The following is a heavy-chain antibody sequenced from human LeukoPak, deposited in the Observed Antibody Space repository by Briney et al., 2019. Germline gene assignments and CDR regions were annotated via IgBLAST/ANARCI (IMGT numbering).Heavy chain of an antibody. CDR1: GGSISSGDYY. Sequence: PSETLSLTCTVSGGSISSGDYYWSWIRQPPGTGLEWIAYIYYSGSTYYNPSLKSRVTISVDTSKNQFSLKLSSVTAADTAVYYCALRRDGYNSIDYWGQGTLVTVSS. CDR3: ALRRDGYNSIDY. V-gene: IGHV4-30-4*01. CDR2: IYYSGST. D-gene: IGHD5-24*01. J-gene: IGHJ4*02.